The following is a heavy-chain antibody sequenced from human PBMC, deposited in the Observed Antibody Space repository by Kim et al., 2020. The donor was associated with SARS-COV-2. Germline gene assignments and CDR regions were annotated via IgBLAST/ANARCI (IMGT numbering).Heavy chain of an antibody. D-gene: IGHD3-3*01. J-gene: IGHJ4*02. CDR2: IYYSGST. CDR1: GGSINSGGYY. Sequence: SETLSLTCTVSGGSINSGGYYWSWIRQHPGKGLEWIGYIYYSGSTYYNPSLKSRVTISVDTSKNQFSLKLSSVTAADTAVYYCARGSTIFGVVIGPFDYWGQGTLVTVSS. V-gene: IGHV4-31*03. CDR3: ARGSTIFGVVIGPFDY.